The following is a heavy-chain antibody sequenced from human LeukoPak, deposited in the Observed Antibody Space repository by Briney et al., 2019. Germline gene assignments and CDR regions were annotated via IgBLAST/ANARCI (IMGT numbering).Heavy chain of an antibody. J-gene: IGHJ3*02. CDR3: ALQRRDVVVVAAGKLDAFDI. CDR2: IIPIFGTA. V-gene: IGHV1-69*05. D-gene: IGHD2-15*01. CDR1: GGTFSSYA. Sequence: SAKVSCKASGGTFSSYAISWVRQAPGQGLEWMGRIIPIFGTANYAQKFQGRVTITTDESTSTAYMELSSLRSEDTAVYYCALQRRDVVVVAAGKLDAFDIWGQGTMVTVSS.